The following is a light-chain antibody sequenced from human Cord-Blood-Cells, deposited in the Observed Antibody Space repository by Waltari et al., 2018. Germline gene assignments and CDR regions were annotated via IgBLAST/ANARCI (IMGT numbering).Light chain of an antibody. CDR2: GAS. CDR1: QSVSSSY. Sequence: EIVLTQSPGTLSLSPWERPTLSCRASQSVSSSYLARYQQKPGQAPRLLIYGASSRATGIPDRFSGSGSGTDFTLTISRLEPEDFAVYYCQQYGSSPPWTFGQGTKVEIK. V-gene: IGKV3-20*01. CDR3: QQYGSSPPWT. J-gene: IGKJ1*01.